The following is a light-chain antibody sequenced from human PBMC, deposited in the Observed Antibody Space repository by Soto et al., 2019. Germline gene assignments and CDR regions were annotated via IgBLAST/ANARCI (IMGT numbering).Light chain of an antibody. Sequence: IQLTQSPSSLSASVGDSVTITCRASQGISRYLAWYQQKLGRAPKLLISAASTLQSGVPSRFSGSGSGTDFTLSISSLQPEDFATYYCQQLNTYPVTFGGGTKVEVK. J-gene: IGKJ4*01. CDR1: QGISRY. CDR2: AAS. V-gene: IGKV1-9*01. CDR3: QQLNTYPVT.